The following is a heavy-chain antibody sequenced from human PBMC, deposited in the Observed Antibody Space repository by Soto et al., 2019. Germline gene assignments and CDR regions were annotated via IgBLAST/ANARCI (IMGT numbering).Heavy chain of an antibody. CDR3: ARRWGEGRVDY. J-gene: IGHJ4*02. CDR2: IYYSGST. CDR1: GGSMSSYY. V-gene: IGHV4-59*01. Sequence: SETLSLTCTVSGGSMSSYYWSWIRQPPGKGLECIGYIYYSGSTTYNPSLRSRVTISVDTSKNQFSLKLSSVTAADTAVYYCARRWGEGRVDYWGQGTLVTVSS. D-gene: IGHD3-10*01.